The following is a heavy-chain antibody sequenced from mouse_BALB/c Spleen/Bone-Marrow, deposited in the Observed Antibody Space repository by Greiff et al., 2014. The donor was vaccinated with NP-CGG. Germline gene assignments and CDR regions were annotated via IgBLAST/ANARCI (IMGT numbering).Heavy chain of an antibody. Sequence: ESGPSLVKPSQTLSLTCSVTGDSITSGYWNWIRKFPGNKLEYMGYISYSGITYYNPSLKSRISTTRDTSKNQNYLQLNSVTTEDTATYFCARLEEGYGNYEGYYYALDYWGQGTSVTVSS. CDR2: ISYSGIT. D-gene: IGHD2-10*02. V-gene: IGHV3-8*02. J-gene: IGHJ4*01. CDR3: ARLEEGYGNYEGYYYALDY. CDR1: GDSITSGY.